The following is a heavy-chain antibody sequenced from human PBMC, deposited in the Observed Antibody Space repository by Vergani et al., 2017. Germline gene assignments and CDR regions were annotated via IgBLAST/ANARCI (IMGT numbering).Heavy chain of an antibody. V-gene: IGHV1-69*01. D-gene: IGHD4-17*01. CDR2: ILPIFGTA. Sequence: QVQLVQSGAEVKKPGSSVKVSCKASGGTFTNDIINWVRQAPGQGLEWMGGILPIFGTANYAQKFQGRVTITADESTSTAYMELSSLRSEDTAVYYCARGLAIDYVDYSYWGKGTLVTVSS. CDR1: GGTFTNDI. J-gene: IGHJ4*02. CDR3: ARGLAIDYVDYSY.